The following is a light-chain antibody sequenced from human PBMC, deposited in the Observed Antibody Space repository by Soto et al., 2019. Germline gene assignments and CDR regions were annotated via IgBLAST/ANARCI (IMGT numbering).Light chain of an antibody. CDR3: LQYNSFPYS. V-gene: IGKV1-5*01. J-gene: IGKJ2*03. CDR1: QSTTSW. Sequence: DIQMTQSPSTLSASVGDRVTITCRASQSTTSWLAWFQQKPGKAPKLLIYVSSSLESGVPSRFSGSGSETDFTLTISSLQPDDFATYYCLQYNSFPYSFGQGTKLEIK. CDR2: VSS.